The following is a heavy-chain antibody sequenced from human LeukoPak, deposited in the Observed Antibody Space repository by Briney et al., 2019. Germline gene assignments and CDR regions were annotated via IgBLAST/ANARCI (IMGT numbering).Heavy chain of an antibody. V-gene: IGHV3-23*01. Sequence: PGGSLRLSCVASGLTFNSHSMSWVRQAPGMGLEWASVVSTNGDVTFYADSVKGRFTISRDNSKNTLFLQMNSLRSDDTAVYYCARDVFYCSSTSCYGFDYWGQGTLVTVSS. CDR2: VSTNGDVT. D-gene: IGHD2-2*01. J-gene: IGHJ4*02. CDR3: ARDVFYCSSTSCYGFDY. CDR1: GLTFNSHS.